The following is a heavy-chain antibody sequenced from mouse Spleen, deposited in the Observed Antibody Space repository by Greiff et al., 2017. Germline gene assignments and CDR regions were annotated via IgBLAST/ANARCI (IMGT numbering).Heavy chain of an antibody. Sequence: VQLKESGPELVKPGASVKMSCKASGYTFTDYNMHWVKQSHGKSLEWIGYINPNNGGTSYNQKFKGKATLTVNKSSSTAYMELRSLTSEDSAVYYCARPSYYGPAWFAYWGQGTLVTVSA. J-gene: IGHJ3*01. CDR1: GYTFTDYN. D-gene: IGHD1-2*01. CDR2: INPNNGGT. CDR3: ARPSYYGPAWFAY. V-gene: IGHV1-22*01.